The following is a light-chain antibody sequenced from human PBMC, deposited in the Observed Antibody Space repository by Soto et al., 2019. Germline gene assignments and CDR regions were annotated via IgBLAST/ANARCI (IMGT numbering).Light chain of an antibody. J-gene: IGKJ1*01. CDR1: QTISSY. Sequence: DIQMTQSPSSLSASVGDRVTITCRASQTISSYLNWYQQKPGKAPKLLIYAASRLQSGVPSRFSGSGSGTDFTLTISNLQREDFATYYCQQTYSTLWTFGQGTKVEIK. CDR3: QQTYSTLWT. CDR2: AAS. V-gene: IGKV1-39*01.